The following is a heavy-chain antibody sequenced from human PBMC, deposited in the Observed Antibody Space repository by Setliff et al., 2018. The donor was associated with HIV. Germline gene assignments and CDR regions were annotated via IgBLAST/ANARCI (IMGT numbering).Heavy chain of an antibody. Sequence: ASVEGLCKASGYSFTTYGISWVRQAPGQGLEWVGWISVYNGQTLYAQKVQDRITVTMDIPKDTAYMELRGLTPDDTAVYYCARGHHFYWYFDLWGPGTLVTVSS. CDR3: ARGHHFYWYFDL. CDR2: ISVYNGQT. J-gene: IGHJ2*01. CDR1: GYSFTTYG. V-gene: IGHV1-18*01.